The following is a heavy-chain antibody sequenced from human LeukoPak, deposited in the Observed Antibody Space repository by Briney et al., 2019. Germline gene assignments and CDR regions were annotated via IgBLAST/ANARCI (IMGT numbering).Heavy chain of an antibody. CDR2: INPKNGGA. J-gene: IGHJ5*02. CDR3: ARASFWESPVNWFDP. CDR1: GYTSSDNY. D-gene: IGHD3-16*01. V-gene: IGHV1-2*07. Sequence: ASVKVSCKASGYTSSDNYIHWVRQAPGQGLEWMGWINPKNGGANYAPRFRGRVTMTRDRSTSTVYMELTRLTSDDTAVYYCARASFWESPVNWFDPWGQGTLVTVSS.